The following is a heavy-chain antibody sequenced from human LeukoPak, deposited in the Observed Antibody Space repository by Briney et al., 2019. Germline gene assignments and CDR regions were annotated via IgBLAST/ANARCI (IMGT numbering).Heavy chain of an antibody. CDR2: ISSSSSYI. J-gene: IGHJ4*02. CDR3: ARVSISSTSYPFDY. CDR1: GFTFSSYS. V-gene: IGHV3-21*01. Sequence: GGSLRLSCAASGFTFSSYSMNWVRQAPGKGLEWVSSISSSSSYIYYADSVKGRFTISRDNAKNSLYLQMNGLRAEDTAVYYCARVSISSTSYPFDYWGQGTLVTVSS. D-gene: IGHD2-2*01.